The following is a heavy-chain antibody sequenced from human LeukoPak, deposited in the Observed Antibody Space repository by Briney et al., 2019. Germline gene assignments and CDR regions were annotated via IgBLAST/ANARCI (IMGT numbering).Heavy chain of an antibody. V-gene: IGHV4-4*07. J-gene: IGHJ2*01. CDR1: GGSISSYY. D-gene: IGHD1-26*01. Sequence: SETLSLTRTVSGGSISSYYWSWIRQPAGKGLEWIGRIYTSGSTNYNPSLKSRVTMSVDTSKNQFSLKLSSVTAADTAVYYCARAFFELHYWYFDLWGRGTLVTVSS. CDR3: ARAFFELHYWYFDL. CDR2: IYTSGST.